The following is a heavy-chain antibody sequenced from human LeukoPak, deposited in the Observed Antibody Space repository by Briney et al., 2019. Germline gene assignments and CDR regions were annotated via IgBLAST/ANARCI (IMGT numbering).Heavy chain of an antibody. J-gene: IGHJ4*02. V-gene: IGHV1-58*01. CDR1: GFTFTSSA. Sequence: GASVKVSCKASGFTFTSSAVQWVRQARGQRLEWIGWIVVWSGNTNYAQKFQERVTITRDMSTSTAYMELSSLRSEDTAVYYCAAARVVVVAATDHFDYWGQGPVVSVSS. D-gene: IGHD2-15*01. CDR2: IVVWSGNT. CDR3: AAARVVVVAATDHFDY.